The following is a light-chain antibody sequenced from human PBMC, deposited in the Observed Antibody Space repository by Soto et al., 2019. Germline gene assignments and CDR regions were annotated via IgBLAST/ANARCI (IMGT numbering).Light chain of an antibody. CDR1: QNINTW. CDR2: KAS. J-gene: IGKJ4*01. V-gene: IGKV1-5*03. Sequence: SQMTQSPSTLSASVGDRVTITCRASQNINTWLAWYQHKPGKAPKFLIHKASSLQRGVPSRFSGTGSGTEFTLIINSLQPDDFATYYCQQYDSYPLTFGGGTKVEI. CDR3: QQYDSYPLT.